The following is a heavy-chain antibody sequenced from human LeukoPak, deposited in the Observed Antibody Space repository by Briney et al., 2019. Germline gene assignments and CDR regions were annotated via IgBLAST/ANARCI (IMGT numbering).Heavy chain of an antibody. V-gene: IGHV3-23*01. CDR1: GFTFISYA. Sequence: GGSLRLSCAASGFTFISYAMSWVRQAPGKGLEWVSAISGSGGITYYADSVKGRFTISRDNSKNTLYLQMNSLRDEDTAVYYCARDLGDGSASQFQYWGQGTLVAASS. CDR2: ISGSGGIT. CDR3: ARDLGDGSASQFQY. J-gene: IGHJ4*02. D-gene: IGHD3-16*01.